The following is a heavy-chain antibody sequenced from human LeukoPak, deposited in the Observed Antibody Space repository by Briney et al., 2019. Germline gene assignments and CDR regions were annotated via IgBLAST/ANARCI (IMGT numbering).Heavy chain of an antibody. J-gene: IGHJ3*02. D-gene: IGHD3-22*01. CDR2: IHPNSGGT. Sequence: ASVKVSCKAFGYTLTAYYLHWVRQAPGQGLEWMGRIHPNSGGTTYAQKFQGRVTMTRDTSIGTAYMELSSLRSDDTAAYYCARPHYESSGLYVDAFDIWGQGTMVTVSS. CDR3: ARPHYESSGLYVDAFDI. CDR1: GYTLTAYY. V-gene: IGHV1-2*06.